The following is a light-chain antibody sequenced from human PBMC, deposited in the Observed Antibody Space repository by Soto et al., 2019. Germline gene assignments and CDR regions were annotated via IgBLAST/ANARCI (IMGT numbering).Light chain of an antibody. CDR2: GAS. V-gene: IGKV3-15*01. CDR3: QQYYNWPPWT. Sequence: EIVMTQYPPTLSVSPGERAILSCRSSQSVSSNLAWSQQKPGQAPRLLIYGASTRATGIPARFSGSGSGTEFTLSISSLQSEDFAVYYCQQYYNWPPWTFGQGTDVEIK. CDR1: QSVSSN. J-gene: IGKJ1*01.